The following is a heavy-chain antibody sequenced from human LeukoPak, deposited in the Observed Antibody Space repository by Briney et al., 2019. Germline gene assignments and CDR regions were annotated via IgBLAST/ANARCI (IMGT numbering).Heavy chain of an antibody. J-gene: IGHJ5*02. CDR1: GGSFSGYY. V-gene: IGHV4-34*01. CDR3: ARVWEYQLLEQGWFDP. CDR2: INHSGST. Sequence: KPSETLSLTCAVYGGSFSGYYWSWIRQPPGKGLEWIGEINHSGSTNYNSSLKSRVTISVDTSKNQFSLKLSSVTAADTAVYYCARVWEYQLLEQGWFDPWGQGTLVTVSS. D-gene: IGHD2-2*01.